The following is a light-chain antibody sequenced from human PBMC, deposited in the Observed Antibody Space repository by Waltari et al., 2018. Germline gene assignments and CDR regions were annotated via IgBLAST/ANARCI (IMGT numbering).Light chain of an antibody. J-gene: IGKJ1*01. Sequence: EMVITQSPATLSVSPGERATLSCRASQSASNNLAWYRQKPGQAPRLLIYGASTRATGIPARFSGSGSGTEFTLAISSLQSEDFAVYYCQQYDIWPRTFGQGTRVEIK. CDR1: QSASNN. CDR2: GAS. V-gene: IGKV3-15*01. CDR3: QQYDIWPRT.